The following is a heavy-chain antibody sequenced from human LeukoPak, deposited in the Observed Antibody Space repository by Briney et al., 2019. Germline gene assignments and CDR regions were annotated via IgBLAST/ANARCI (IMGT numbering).Heavy chain of an antibody. D-gene: IGHD1-26*01. CDR1: GGSISSSSYY. CDR2: IYYSGST. CDR3: AKDWAYRGNYYYFEY. J-gene: IGHJ4*02. V-gene: IGHV4-39*02. Sequence: PSETLSLTCTVSGGSISSSSYYWGWIRQPPGKGLEWIGSIYYSGSTYYNPSLKSRVTISVDTSKNQFSLKLSSVTAADTAVYYCAKDWAYRGNYYYFEYWGQGTLVTVSS.